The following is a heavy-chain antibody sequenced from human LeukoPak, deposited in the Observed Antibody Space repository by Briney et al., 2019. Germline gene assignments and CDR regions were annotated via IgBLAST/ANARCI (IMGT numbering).Heavy chain of an antibody. J-gene: IGHJ4*02. Sequence: GGSLRLSCAASGFTFNNFGMHWVRQTPGKGLEWVAVISYDGSNKYYADSVKGRFTISRDNSKNTLYLQMNSLRAEDTAVYCCARGSTPWIQLWLQGDYWGQGTLVTVSS. D-gene: IGHD5-18*01. CDR2: ISYDGSNK. CDR3: ARGSTPWIQLWLQGDY. CDR1: GFTFNNFG. V-gene: IGHV3-30*19.